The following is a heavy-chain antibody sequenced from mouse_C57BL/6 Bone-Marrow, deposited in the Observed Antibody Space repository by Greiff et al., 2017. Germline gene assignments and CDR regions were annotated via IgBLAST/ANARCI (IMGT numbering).Heavy chain of an antibody. CDR1: GFTFSSYG. CDR3: ARHEPDYYGSSLYYFDY. CDR2: ISSGGSYT. V-gene: IGHV5-6*01. Sequence: EVKVEESGGDLVKPGGSLKLSCAASGFTFSSYGMSWVRQTPDKRLEWVATISSGGSYTYYPDSVKGRFTISRDNAKNTLYLQMSSLKSEDTAMYYCARHEPDYYGSSLYYFDYWGQGTTLTVSS. J-gene: IGHJ2*01. D-gene: IGHD1-1*01.